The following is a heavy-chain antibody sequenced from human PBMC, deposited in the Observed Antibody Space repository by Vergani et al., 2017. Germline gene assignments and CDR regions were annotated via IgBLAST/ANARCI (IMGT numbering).Heavy chain of an antibody. J-gene: IGHJ5*02. CDR1: GFTFSSYG. CDR2: IWYDGSNK. V-gene: IGHV3-33*06. D-gene: IGHD6-19*01. Sequence: VHLLESGGGLVQSGGSLRLSCAASGFTFSSYGMHWVRQAPGKGLEWVAVIWYDGSNKYYADSAKGRFTISRDNSKNTLYLQMNSLRAEDTAVYYCAKEPYSSGLDWFDPWGQGTLVTVSS. CDR3: AKEPYSSGLDWFDP.